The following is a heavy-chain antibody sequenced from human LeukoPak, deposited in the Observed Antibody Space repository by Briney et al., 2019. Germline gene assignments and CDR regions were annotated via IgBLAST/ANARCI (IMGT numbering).Heavy chain of an antibody. V-gene: IGHV4-34*01. CDR1: GGSFSGYY. J-gene: IGHJ4*02. CDR3: ARDRVEQWLGQSPVFDY. D-gene: IGHD6-19*01. CDR2: INHSGST. Sequence: SETLSLTCAVYGGSFSGYYWSWIRQPPGKGLEWIGEINHSGSTNYNPSLKSRVTISVDTSKNQFSLKLSSVTAADTAVYYCARDRVEQWLGQSPVFDYWGQGTLVTVSS.